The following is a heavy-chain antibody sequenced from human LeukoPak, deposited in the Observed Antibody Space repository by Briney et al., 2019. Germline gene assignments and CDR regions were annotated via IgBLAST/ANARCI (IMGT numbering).Heavy chain of an antibody. CDR2: ISGSGGST. Sequence: PGGSLRLSCAASGFTFSSYAMSWVRQAPGKGLEWVSAISGSGGSTYYADSVKGRFTISRDNSKNTLYLQMNSLRAEDTAVYYCAKDWVDYQWARYYFDYWGQGTLVTVSS. CDR3: AKDWVDYQWARYYFDY. CDR1: GFTFSSYA. V-gene: IGHV3-23*01. D-gene: IGHD4-11*01. J-gene: IGHJ4*02.